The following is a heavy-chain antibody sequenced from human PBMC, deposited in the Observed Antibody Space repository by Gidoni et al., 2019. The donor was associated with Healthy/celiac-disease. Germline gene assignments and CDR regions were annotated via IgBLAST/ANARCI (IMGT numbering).Heavy chain of an antibody. V-gene: IGHV4-34*01. Sequence: QVQLQQWGAGRLKPSETLSLTCAVYGGSFSGYYWSWIRQPPGKGLEWIGEINHSGSTNYNPSLKSRVTISVDTSKNQFSLKLSSVTAADTAVYYCARGVGCSRTSCPYYFDYWGQGTLVTVSS. J-gene: IGHJ4*02. CDR2: INHSGST. CDR1: GGSFSGYY. CDR3: ARGVGCSRTSCPYYFDY. D-gene: IGHD2-2*01.